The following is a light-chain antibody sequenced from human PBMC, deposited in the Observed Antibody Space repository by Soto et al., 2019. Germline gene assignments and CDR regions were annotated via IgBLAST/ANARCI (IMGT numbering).Light chain of an antibody. J-gene: IGKJ1*01. Sequence: AIQVTQSPTSLSASVGDRVTITCRSSQDIRNYLGWYQQKPGKAPQLLIYGASSLQRGVSSRFSGSGFCTDFTLTISSLQPEDSATYYCLQDRSHFWTFGQGTKVEI. CDR3: LQDRSHFWT. CDR1: QDIRNY. V-gene: IGKV1-6*01. CDR2: GAS.